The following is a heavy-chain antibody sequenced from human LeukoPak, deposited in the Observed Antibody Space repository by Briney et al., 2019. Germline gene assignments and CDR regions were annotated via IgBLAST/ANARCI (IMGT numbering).Heavy chain of an antibody. CDR1: GFTFSSYW. CDR2: ISGSASST. V-gene: IGHV3-23*01. J-gene: IGHJ4*02. D-gene: IGHD5-18*01. Sequence: GGSLRLSCAASGFTFSSYWMHWVRQAPGKGLEWVSAISGSASSTYYADSVEGRFTISRDNSKNTLYLQMNSLRAEGTAVYYCAKGVTAMLDYWGQGTLVTVSS. CDR3: AKGVTAMLDY.